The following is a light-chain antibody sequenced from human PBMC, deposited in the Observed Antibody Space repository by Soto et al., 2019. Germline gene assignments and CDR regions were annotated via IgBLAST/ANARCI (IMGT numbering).Light chain of an antibody. CDR3: QQSYTTPLT. Sequence: DIQMTQSPSSLSASVGDRVTITCRASQTISTYLNWYQQKPGKAPDLLIYAASSLHSGVPSRFGGSGSGTDFTLTISSLQPEDFATYYCQQSYTTPLTFGGGTNLVIK. CDR2: AAS. J-gene: IGKJ4*01. CDR1: QTISTY. V-gene: IGKV1-39*01.